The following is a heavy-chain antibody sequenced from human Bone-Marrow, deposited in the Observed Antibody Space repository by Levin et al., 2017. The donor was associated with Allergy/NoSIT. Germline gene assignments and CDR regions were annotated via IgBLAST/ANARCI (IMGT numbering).Heavy chain of an antibody. J-gene: IGHJ6*02. CDR3: AKIHEPETSMRYYYFYYHGMDV. CDR2: TTGSGGGT. CDR1: GFTFTNYA. D-gene: IGHD1-14*01. Sequence: GESLKISCAASGFTFTNYAMTWVRQAPGKGLEWVSTTTGSGGGTYYTDSVRGRFTISRDNSDYTVYLQMNSLRAEDTAVYYCAKIHEPETSMRYYYFYYHGMDVWGQGTAVTVAS. V-gene: IGHV3-23*01.